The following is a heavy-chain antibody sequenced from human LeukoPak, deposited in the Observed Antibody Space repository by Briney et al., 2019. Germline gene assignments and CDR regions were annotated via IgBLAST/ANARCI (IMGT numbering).Heavy chain of an antibody. Sequence: SETLSLTCADYGGSFSGYYWSWIRQPPGKGLEWIGEINHSGSTNYNPSLKSRVTISVDTSKNQFSLKLSSVTAADTAVYYCARGTHCSGGSCYSVYGMDVWGQGTTVTVSS. CDR3: ARGTHCSGGSCYSVYGMDV. CDR1: GGSFSGYY. J-gene: IGHJ6*02. CDR2: INHSGST. V-gene: IGHV4-34*01. D-gene: IGHD2-15*01.